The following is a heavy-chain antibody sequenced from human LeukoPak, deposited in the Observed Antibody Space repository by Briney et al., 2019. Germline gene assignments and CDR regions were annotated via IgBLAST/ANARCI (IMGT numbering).Heavy chain of an antibody. D-gene: IGHD3-16*01. CDR1: GFSFRSHG. Sequence: GGSLRLSCAASGFSFRSHGMNWVRQAPGKGLEWVSGITPRGDITYYKDSVRGRFTISRDNFKNTVSLQLNSLRAEDTAMYCCAKDDDWGRFNHWGQGTLVTVSS. CDR3: AKDDDWGRFNH. J-gene: IGHJ1*01. CDR2: ITPRGDIT. V-gene: IGHV3-23*01.